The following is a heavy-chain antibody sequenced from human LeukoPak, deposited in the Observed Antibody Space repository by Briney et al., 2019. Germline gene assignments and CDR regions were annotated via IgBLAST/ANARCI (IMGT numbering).Heavy chain of an antibody. D-gene: IGHD4-17*01. V-gene: IGHV3-30*03. CDR3: ARAPGDYGYYYYGMDV. CDR1: GFTFSSYG. J-gene: IGHJ6*02. Sequence: PGGSLRLSCAASGFTFSSYGMHWVRQAPGKGLEWVAVISYDGSNKYYADSVKGRFTISRDNSKNTLYLQMNSLRAEDTAVYYCARAPGDYGYYYYGMDVWGQGTTVTVSS. CDR2: ISYDGSNK.